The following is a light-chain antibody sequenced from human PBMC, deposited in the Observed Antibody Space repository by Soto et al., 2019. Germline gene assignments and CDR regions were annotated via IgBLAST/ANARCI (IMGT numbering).Light chain of an antibody. CDR3: QQYNTFPWT. Sequence: DIPMTQSPSTLSASVGDRVTITCRASQSINSWLAWYQQKPGTAPKLLVYKASTLQKGVPSRFSGSESGTEFTLTISSLQPDDFATYYCQQYNTFPWTFGQGTTVEIK. J-gene: IGKJ1*01. V-gene: IGKV1-5*03. CDR1: QSINSW. CDR2: KAS.